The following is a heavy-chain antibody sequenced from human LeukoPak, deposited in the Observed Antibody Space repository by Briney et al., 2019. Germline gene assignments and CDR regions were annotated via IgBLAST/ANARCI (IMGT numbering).Heavy chain of an antibody. CDR1: GGSISSSSYY. J-gene: IGHJ4*02. D-gene: IGHD6-19*01. V-gene: IGHV4-39*07. CDR3: ARDSSGWRAFDY. Sequence: PSETLSLTCTVSGGSISSSSYYWGWIRQPPGKGLEWIGSIYYSGSTYYNPSLKSRVTISVDTSKNQFSLKLSSVTAADTAVYYCARDSSGWRAFDYWGQGTLVTVSS. CDR2: IYYSGST.